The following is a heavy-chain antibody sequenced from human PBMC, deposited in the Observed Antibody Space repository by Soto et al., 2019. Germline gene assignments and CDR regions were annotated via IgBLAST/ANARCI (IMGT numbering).Heavy chain of an antibody. CDR3: TRDWEITVSTWSFGGF. J-gene: IGHJ4*02. CDR1: GGTFSPYT. Sequence: QVQLVQSGAEVKKPGSSVKVSCKASGGTFSPYTINWVRQAPGQGLEWMGRIIPFHGVTNYAQKFQARVTITADKSTSTAYMELSGLRFKDTALYYCTRDWEITVSTWSFGGFWGRGTLVTVSS. V-gene: IGHV1-69*08. CDR2: IIPFHGVT. D-gene: IGHD3-10*01.